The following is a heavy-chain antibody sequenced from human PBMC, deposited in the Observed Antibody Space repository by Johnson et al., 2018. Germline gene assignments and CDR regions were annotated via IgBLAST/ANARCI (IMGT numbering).Heavy chain of an antibody. Sequence: EVQLLETGGGLVQPGGSLKLSCAASGFTFSGSAMHWVRQASGKGLEWVGRIRSKANSSATAYAASVKGRFTISRDDSKNTAYLQMNSLKTEDTAVYYCTRTGRGGMVNGMDVWGQGTTVTVSS. CDR2: IRSKANSSAT. J-gene: IGHJ6*02. CDR3: TRTGRGGMVNGMDV. CDR1: GFTFSGSA. V-gene: IGHV3-73*02. D-gene: IGHD5-18*01.